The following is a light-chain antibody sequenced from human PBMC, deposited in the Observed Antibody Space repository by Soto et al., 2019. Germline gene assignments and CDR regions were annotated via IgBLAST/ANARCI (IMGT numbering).Light chain of an antibody. CDR2: GAS. CDR1: QSVSSSY. V-gene: IGKV3-20*01. Sequence: EIVLTQSPATLSLSPGERAALSCRASQSVSSSYLAWYQQKPGQAPRLLIYGASSRATGIPDRFSGSGSGTDFTLTISRLEPEDVAVYYCQQYGSSPTFGGGTKVDIK. J-gene: IGKJ4*01. CDR3: QQYGSSPT.